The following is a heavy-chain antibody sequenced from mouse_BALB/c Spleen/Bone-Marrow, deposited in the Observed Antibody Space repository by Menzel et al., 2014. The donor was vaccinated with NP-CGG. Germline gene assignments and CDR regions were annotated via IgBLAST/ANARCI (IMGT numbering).Heavy chain of an antibody. J-gene: IGHJ2*01. Sequence: EVQLQQSGAELVKAGASVKLSCTASGFNIKDTYMHWVKQRPEQGLEWIGRIDPANGNAKYDPKFQGKATITADTSSNTAYLQLSSLTSEDTAVYYCARYRLVTYFDFWGQGTTLTVSS. CDR2: IDPANGNA. D-gene: IGHD2-5*01. CDR3: ARYRLVTYFDF. CDR1: GFNIKDTY. V-gene: IGHV14-3*02.